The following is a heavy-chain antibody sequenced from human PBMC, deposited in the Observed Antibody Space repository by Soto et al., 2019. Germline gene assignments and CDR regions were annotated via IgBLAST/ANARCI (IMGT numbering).Heavy chain of an antibody. CDR3: AKDLSGIVVVVAATFDY. Sequence: GGSLRLSCAASGFTFSSYAMSWVRQAPGKGLEWVSAISGSGGSTYYADSVKGRFTISRDNSKNTLYLQMNSLRAEDTAVYYCAKDLSGIVVVVAATFDYWGQGTLVTVSS. CDR2: ISGSGGST. CDR1: GFTFSSYA. V-gene: IGHV3-23*01. J-gene: IGHJ4*02. D-gene: IGHD2-15*01.